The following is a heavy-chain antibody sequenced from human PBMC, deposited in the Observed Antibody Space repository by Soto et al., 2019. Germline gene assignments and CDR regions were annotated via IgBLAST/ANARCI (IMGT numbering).Heavy chain of an antibody. J-gene: IGHJ5*02. CDR1: GFTFSSYW. D-gene: IGHD6-13*01. CDR3: ARVLTGSWNWFDP. V-gene: IGHV3-74*01. CDR2: INSDGSRT. Sequence: EVQLVESGGGLVQPGESLRLSCAASGFTFSSYWMHWVRLAPGKGLVWVSRINSDGSRTNYADSVKGRFTVSRDNAKNTQYLQMNSLRAEDTAVYYCARVLTGSWNWFDPWGQGTLVTVSS.